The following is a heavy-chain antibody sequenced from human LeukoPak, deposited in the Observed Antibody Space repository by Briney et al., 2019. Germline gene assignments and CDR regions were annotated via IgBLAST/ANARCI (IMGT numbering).Heavy chain of an antibody. CDR2: IKLDGSEK. J-gene: IGHJ4*02. V-gene: IGHV3-7*03. Sequence: GGSLRLSCVASGFTFGKYWMSWVRQAPGKGLEWVANIKLDGSEKNYVDSVKGRFTISRDNTKNSLYLQMNSLRVEDTAVFYCARDQYDAWSRRGNFDSWGQGTLVIVSS. CDR1: GFTFGKYW. D-gene: IGHD3-3*01. CDR3: ARDQYDAWSRRGNFDS.